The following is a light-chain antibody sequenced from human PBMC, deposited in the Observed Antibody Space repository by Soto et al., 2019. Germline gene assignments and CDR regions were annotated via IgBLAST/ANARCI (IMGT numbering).Light chain of an antibody. V-gene: IGKV3-20*01. J-gene: IGKJ1*01. Sequence: EIVLTQSPGTLSLSPGERATLSCRASHTISSSYLAWYQQKPGQAPRLLMYGISRRATGIPDRFSGSGSRTDFTLTITRLEPEDVAVYDWQQYVTSSPRTFGQGTKVEIK. CDR2: GIS. CDR1: HTISSSY. CDR3: QQYVTSSPRT.